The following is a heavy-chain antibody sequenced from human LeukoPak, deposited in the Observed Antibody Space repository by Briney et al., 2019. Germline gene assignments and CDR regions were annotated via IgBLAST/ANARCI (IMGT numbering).Heavy chain of an antibody. Sequence: GGSLRLSCAASGFTFSYYAMHWVRQAPGKGLEWVAVISYDGSNKYYADSVKGRFTISRDNSKNTLYLQMNSLRAEDTAVYYCAKSKSRVAAAGTESGPNWFDPWGQGTLVTVSS. CDR3: AKSKSRVAAAGTESGPNWFDP. D-gene: IGHD6-13*01. J-gene: IGHJ5*02. CDR1: GFTFSYYA. CDR2: ISYDGSNK. V-gene: IGHV3-30-3*02.